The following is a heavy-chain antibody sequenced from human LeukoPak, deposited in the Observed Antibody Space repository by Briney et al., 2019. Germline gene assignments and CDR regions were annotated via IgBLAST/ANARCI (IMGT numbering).Heavy chain of an antibody. CDR3: ARAVGATGTSDY. Sequence: GASVKVSCKASGYTFTGHYMHWVRQAPGQGLEWMGWINPNSGGTNYAQKFQGRVTMTRDTSISTAYMELSRLRSDDTAVYYCARAVGATGTSDYWGQGTLVTVSS. CDR2: INPNSGGT. J-gene: IGHJ4*02. V-gene: IGHV1-2*02. CDR1: GYTFTGHY. D-gene: IGHD1-26*01.